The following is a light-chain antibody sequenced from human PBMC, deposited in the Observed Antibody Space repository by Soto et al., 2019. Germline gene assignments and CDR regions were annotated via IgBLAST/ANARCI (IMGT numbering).Light chain of an antibody. CDR3: QNYYDTWYT. Sequence: EIVMTQSPSTLSVSPGERAALSCRASQSIRSNLAWYQQKPGQAPRLLIYVASTRATGIPARFSGSGSGTEFTLTISSLQSEDFAVYYCQNYYDTWYTFGQGTQLEI. CDR2: VAS. CDR1: QSIRSN. V-gene: IGKV3-15*01. J-gene: IGKJ2*01.